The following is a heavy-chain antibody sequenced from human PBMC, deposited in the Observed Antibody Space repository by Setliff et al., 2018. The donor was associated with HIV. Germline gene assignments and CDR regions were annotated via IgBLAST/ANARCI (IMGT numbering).Heavy chain of an antibody. CDR1: GFAFSGFW. V-gene: IGHV3-7*03. D-gene: IGHD2-8*01. CDR3: AALSLRTNTVYGVISTRFDP. J-gene: IGHJ5*02. Sequence: GGSLRLSCAVSGFAFSGFWMSWARQAPGKGLEWVANINEAGSKKYYVDSVKGRFTISRDNAKNSLYLQMNSLRADDTAVYYCAALSLRTNTVYGVISTRFDPWGQGTLVTVSS. CDR2: INEAGSKK.